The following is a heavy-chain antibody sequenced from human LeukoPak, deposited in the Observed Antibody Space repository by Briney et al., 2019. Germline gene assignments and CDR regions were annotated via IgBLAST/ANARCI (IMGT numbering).Heavy chain of an antibody. Sequence: GGSLRLSCAASGFTVSSSYMNWVRQAPGKGLGWVSLIYSGGGTYYADSVKGRFTISRDNSKNTLYLQMSSLRAEDTAVYYCARNYYDSSAYYYFDYWGQGTLVTVSS. D-gene: IGHD3-22*01. J-gene: IGHJ4*02. CDR1: GFTVSSSY. V-gene: IGHV3-66*01. CDR2: IYSGGGT. CDR3: ARNYYDSSAYYYFDY.